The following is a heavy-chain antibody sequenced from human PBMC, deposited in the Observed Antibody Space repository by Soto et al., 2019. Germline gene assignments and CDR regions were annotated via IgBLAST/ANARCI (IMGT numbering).Heavy chain of an antibody. D-gene: IGHD5-12*01. Sequence: QVQLVQSGAEVKKPGSSVKVSCKASGGTFSSYAISWVRQAPGQGLEWMGGIIPIFGTANYAQKFQGRVTITADESTSTAYMELSSLRSEDTAVYYCARDAKRWLQSDYYYYGMDVWGQGTTVTVSS. V-gene: IGHV1-69*12. CDR2: IIPIFGTA. J-gene: IGHJ6*02. CDR1: GGTFSSYA. CDR3: ARDAKRWLQSDYYYYGMDV.